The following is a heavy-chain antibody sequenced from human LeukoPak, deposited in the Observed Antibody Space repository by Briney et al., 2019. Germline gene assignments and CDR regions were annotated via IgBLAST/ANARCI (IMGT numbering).Heavy chain of an antibody. CDR1: GVALSNYG. V-gene: IGHV3-23*01. CDR3: AKRGVVVRVILVGFHKEAYYFDS. Sequence: GGSLRLSCAVSGVALSNYGMTWVRQAPGKGLEWVAGISGSGGRTNYADSVKGRFTISRDNPKNTLYLQMNSLRAEDTAVYFCAKRGVVVRVILVGFHKEAYYFDSWGQGALVTVSS. CDR2: ISGSGGRT. D-gene: IGHD3-10*01. J-gene: IGHJ4*02.